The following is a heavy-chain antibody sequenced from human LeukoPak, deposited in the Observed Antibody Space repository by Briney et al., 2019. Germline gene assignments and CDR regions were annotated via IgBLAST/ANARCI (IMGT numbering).Heavy chain of an antibody. CDR2: VSGNSVTI. Sequence: PGRSLRLSCAASGLTFDDHAMHWVRHFPGKCLEWVSGVSGNSVTISYTDSLKGRFTISIDNAKNSFFLEMNSVTPEDTAFYHCTKYLRNTGSSRGYFDAWGQGALIIVSS. CDR3: TKYLRNTGSSRGYFDA. V-gene: IGHV3-9*01. J-gene: IGHJ4*02. CDR1: GLTFDDHA. D-gene: IGHD2-8*02.